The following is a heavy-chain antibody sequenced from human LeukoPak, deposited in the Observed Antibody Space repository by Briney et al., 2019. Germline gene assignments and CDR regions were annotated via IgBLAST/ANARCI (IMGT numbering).Heavy chain of an antibody. CDR2: IYYSGST. Sequence: SETLSLTCIVSGGSISNYYWSWIRQSPGKGLEWIGYIYYSGSTDSNPSLKSRVTISVDTSKNQFSLKLSSVTAADTAVYYCARHVSGNYFDYWGQGTLVTVSS. CDR1: GGSISNYY. J-gene: IGHJ4*01. V-gene: IGHV4-59*08. D-gene: IGHD4-23*01. CDR3: ARHVSGNYFDY.